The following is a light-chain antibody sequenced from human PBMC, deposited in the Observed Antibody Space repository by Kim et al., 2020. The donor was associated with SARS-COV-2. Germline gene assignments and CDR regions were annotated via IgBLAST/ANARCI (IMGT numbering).Light chain of an antibody. J-gene: IGKJ5*01. CDR1: QSVRRY. Sequence: VSPGKSATRSDKPSQSVRRYLAWYQKKPGKALRLLSYDASSRAPGIPARFSGRGSVTDFTLTISSLEPEDFAIYYCQHRGNWPPTFGQGTRLEIK. CDR2: DAS. CDR3: QHRGNWPPT. V-gene: IGKV3-11*01.